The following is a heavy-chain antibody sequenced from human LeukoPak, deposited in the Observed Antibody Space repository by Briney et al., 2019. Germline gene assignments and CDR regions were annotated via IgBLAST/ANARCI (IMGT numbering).Heavy chain of an antibody. CDR2: ISAYNGYT. V-gene: IGHV1-18*01. Sequence: ASVKVSCKASGYTFTTYGISWVRQAPGQGLEWMGWISAYNGYTNYAQKLQGRVTMTTDTSTSTAYMELRSLRSDDTAVYYCARRLMEGGYDPNHDAFDIWGQGTMVTVSS. D-gene: IGHD5-12*01. J-gene: IGHJ3*02. CDR3: ARRLMEGGYDPNHDAFDI. CDR1: GYTFTTYG.